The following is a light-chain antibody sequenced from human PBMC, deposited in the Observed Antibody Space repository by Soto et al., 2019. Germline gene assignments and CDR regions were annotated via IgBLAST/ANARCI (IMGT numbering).Light chain of an antibody. J-gene: IGKJ4*01. V-gene: IGKV3-15*01. CDR2: GAS. CDR3: QQYNNWPPLT. Sequence: EVLMTLSPATVSVSPGDSATLTCRASQSVYNNLAWYQQKPGQAPRLLIYGASTRATGLPVRFSGSGSGTEFTLTISDLQSEDSAVYFCQQYNNWPPLTFGGGTKVEI. CDR1: QSVYNN.